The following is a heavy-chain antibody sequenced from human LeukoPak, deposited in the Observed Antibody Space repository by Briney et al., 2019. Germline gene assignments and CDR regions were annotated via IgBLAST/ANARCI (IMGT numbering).Heavy chain of an antibody. CDR3: VYSSGWYS. J-gene: IGHJ4*02. V-gene: IGHV3-30*03. Sequence: GGSLRLSCAASGFTFSSYGMHWVRQAPGKGLEWVAVISYDGSNKYYADSVKGRFTISRDNSKNMLYLQMNSLRAEDTAVYYCVYSSGWYSWGQGTLVTVSS. CDR1: GFTFSSYG. D-gene: IGHD6-19*01. CDR2: ISYDGSNK.